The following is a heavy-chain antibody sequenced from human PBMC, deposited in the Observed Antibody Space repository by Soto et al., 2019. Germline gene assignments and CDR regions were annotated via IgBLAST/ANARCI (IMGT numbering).Heavy chain of an antibody. CDR2: INTYNGNT. V-gene: IGHV1-18*01. CDR3: AKEVGATPAPFDY. J-gene: IGHJ4*02. CDR1: GYTFTSYG. Sequence: ASVKVSCKASGYTFTSYGINWVRQAPGQGLEWMGWINTYNGNTNYAQKLQGRVTMTTDTFTSAAYMELRSLRSDDTAVYYCAKEVGATPAPFDYWGQGTLVTVPS. D-gene: IGHD1-26*01.